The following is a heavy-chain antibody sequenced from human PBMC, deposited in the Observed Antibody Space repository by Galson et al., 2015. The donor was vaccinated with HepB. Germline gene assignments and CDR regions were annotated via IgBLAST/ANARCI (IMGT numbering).Heavy chain of an antibody. CDR3: ARVGTYNYPMIVVVTAPGGQYFQH. Sequence: ETLSLTCTVSGGSISSSNYYWGWIRQPPGKGLEWIGSIYYSGSTYYNPSLKSRVTISVDTSKNQFSLKLSSVTAADTAVYYCARVGTYNYPMIVVVTAPGGQYFQHWGQGTLVTVSS. V-gene: IGHV4-39*07. D-gene: IGHD3-22*01. J-gene: IGHJ1*01. CDR1: GGSISSSNYY. CDR2: IYYSGST.